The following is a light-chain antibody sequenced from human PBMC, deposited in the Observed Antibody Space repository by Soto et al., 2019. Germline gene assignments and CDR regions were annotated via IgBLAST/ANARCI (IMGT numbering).Light chain of an antibody. CDR2: DVS. CDR3: GTWDNRLSAFV. J-gene: IGLJ1*01. V-gene: IGLV2-14*03. Sequence: QSALTQPASVSGSPGQSITISCTGTSSDIGDYKYVSWYQQHPGNPPKLIIYDVSDRPSGVSNRFSGSKSGNTASLTISGLQAEDEANYYCGTWDNRLSAFVFGTGTKVTVL. CDR1: SSDIGDYKY.